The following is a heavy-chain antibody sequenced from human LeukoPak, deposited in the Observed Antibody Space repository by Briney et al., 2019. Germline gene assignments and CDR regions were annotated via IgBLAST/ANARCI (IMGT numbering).Heavy chain of an antibody. J-gene: IGHJ6*04. CDR2: ISSNGGST. D-gene: IGHD2-2*01. CDR1: GFTFSSYA. Sequence: GGSLRLSCAASGFTFSSYAMHWVRQAPGKGLEYVSAISSNGGSTYYANSVKGRFTISRDNSKNTLYLQMGSLRAEDMAVYYCAKDFIVVVPALMDVWGKGTTVTVSS. V-gene: IGHV3-64*01. CDR3: AKDFIVVVPALMDV.